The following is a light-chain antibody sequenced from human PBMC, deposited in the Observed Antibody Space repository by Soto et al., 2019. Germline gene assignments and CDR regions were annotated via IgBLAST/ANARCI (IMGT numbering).Light chain of an antibody. CDR1: QSVSSSY. J-gene: IGKJ1*01. CDR3: QQYNNWPRT. Sequence: EVMLTQSPVTLSLSPGERSTLSCRSGQSVSSSYLAWYQQKPGQAPRLLIYGASTRATGIPARFSGSGSGTEFTLTISSLQSEDFAVYYCQQYNNWPRTFGQGTKVDIK. V-gene: IGKV3-15*01. CDR2: GAS.